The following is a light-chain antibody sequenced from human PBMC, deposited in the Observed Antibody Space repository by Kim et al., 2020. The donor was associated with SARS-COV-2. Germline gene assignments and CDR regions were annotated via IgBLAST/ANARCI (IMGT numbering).Light chain of an antibody. CDR1: QNIGSL. Sequence: SASVEDRGTITCRASQNIGSLVAWYQQKPGKAPKLLIYKASSLETGVPSRFSGSGSRTEFTLTISSLQPDDFATYSCQQYNSYPLTFGGGTKLEIK. J-gene: IGKJ4*01. V-gene: IGKV1-5*03. CDR3: QQYNSYPLT. CDR2: KAS.